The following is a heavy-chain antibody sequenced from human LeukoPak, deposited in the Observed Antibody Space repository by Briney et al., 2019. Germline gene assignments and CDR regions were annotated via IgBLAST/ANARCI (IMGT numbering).Heavy chain of an antibody. CDR1: GGSISSYY. CDR2: IYYSGST. D-gene: IGHD5-12*01. J-gene: IGHJ4*02. Sequence: SETLSLTCTVSGGSISSYYWSWIRQPPGKGLEWIGYIYYSGSTNYNPSLKSRVTISVDTSKNQFSLKLSSVTAADTAAYYCARVSGYEMRYFDYWGQGTLVTVSS. V-gene: IGHV4-59*01. CDR3: ARVSGYEMRYFDY.